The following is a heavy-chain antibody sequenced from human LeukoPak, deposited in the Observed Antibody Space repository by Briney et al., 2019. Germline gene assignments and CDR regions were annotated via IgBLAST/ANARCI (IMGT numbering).Heavy chain of an antibody. V-gene: IGHV1-18*01. D-gene: IGHD6-13*01. CDR2: IGAYNGDT. CDR3: AREGVAGTGLDY. J-gene: IGHJ4*02. Sequence: ASVKVSCKASGYTFDTYGISWVRQAPGQGLEWVGWIGAYNGDTNYAQRFQGRVTMTMDTSTSTVYMEMWSLRSDDTAVYYCAREGVAGTGLDYWGQGTLVTVSS. CDR1: GYTFDTYG.